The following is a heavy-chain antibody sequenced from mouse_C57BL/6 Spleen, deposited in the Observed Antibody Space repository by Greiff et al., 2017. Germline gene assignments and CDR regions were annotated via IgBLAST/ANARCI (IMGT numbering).Heavy chain of an antibody. V-gene: IGHV5-6*01. Sequence: EVHLVESGGDLVKPGGSLKLSCAASGFTFSSYGMSWVRQTPDKRLAWVATISTGGSYTYYPDLVTGRFPISRENAKKTLYTQMSSLKSEETDMYYGARQEDTTVVAPFDDGGQGTTRTGAS. CDR1: GFTFSSYG. J-gene: IGHJ2*01. CDR2: ISTGGSYT. CDR3: ARQEDTTVVAPFDD. D-gene: IGHD1-1*01.